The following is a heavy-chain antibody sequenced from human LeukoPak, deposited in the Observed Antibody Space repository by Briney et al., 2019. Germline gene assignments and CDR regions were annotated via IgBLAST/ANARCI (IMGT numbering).Heavy chain of an antibody. CDR3: VGATGFGY. V-gene: IGHV3-66*01. CDR2: IHSGGST. J-gene: IGHJ4*02. D-gene: IGHD4-17*01. Sequence: AGGSLRLSCAVSGFTVSSNYMSWVRQAPGKGLEWVSVIHSGGSTYHADSVKGRFTISRDNSKNTVYLQMNSLRAEDTAVYYCVGATGFGYWGQGTLVTVSS. CDR1: GFTVSSNY.